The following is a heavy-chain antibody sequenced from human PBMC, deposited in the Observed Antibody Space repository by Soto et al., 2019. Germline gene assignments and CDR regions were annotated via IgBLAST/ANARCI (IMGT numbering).Heavy chain of an antibody. CDR1: GDSVSSNSAA. CDR3: ARDGGDDIVVVPAAIPGTLNWFDP. V-gene: IGHV6-1*01. D-gene: IGHD2-2*01. Sequence: SQTLSLTCAISGDSVSSNSAAWNWIRQSPSGGLEWLGRTYYRSKWYNDYAVSVKSRITINPDTSKNQFSLQLNSVTPEDTAVYYCARDGGDDIVVVPAAIPGTLNWFDPWGQGTLVTVSS. CDR2: TYYRSKWYN. J-gene: IGHJ5*02.